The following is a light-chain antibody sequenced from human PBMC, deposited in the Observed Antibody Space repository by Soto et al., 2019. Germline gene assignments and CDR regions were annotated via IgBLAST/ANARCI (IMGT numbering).Light chain of an antibody. CDR2: KAS. J-gene: IGKJ4*01. CDR3: QQYNNYPLI. V-gene: IGKV1-5*03. CDR1: QSISSW. Sequence: DIQMTQSPSTLSASVGDRVTLTCRASQSISSWLAWYQQKPGKAPKLLIYKASNLEDGVPSRFSGSGSGTEFTLTISSLQPDDFATYYCQQYNNYPLIFGGGTKVDFK.